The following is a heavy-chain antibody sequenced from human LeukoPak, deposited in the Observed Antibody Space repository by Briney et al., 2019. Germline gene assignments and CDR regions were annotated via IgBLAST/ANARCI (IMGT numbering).Heavy chain of an antibody. CDR1: GGSISSYY. CDR2: IYYSGST. CDR3: ARTKRDGYNLYFDY. Sequence: SETLSLTCTVSGGSISSYYWSWIRQPPGKGQEWIGYIYYSGSTNYNPSLKSRVTISVDTSKNQFSLKLSSVTAADTAVYYCARTKRDGYNLYFDYWGQGTLVTVSS. D-gene: IGHD5-24*01. J-gene: IGHJ4*02. V-gene: IGHV4-59*01.